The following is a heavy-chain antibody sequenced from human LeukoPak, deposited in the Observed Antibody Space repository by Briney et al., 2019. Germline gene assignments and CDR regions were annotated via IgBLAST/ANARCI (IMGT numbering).Heavy chain of an antibody. D-gene: IGHD3-3*01. V-gene: IGHV4-4*07. CDR1: GGSICSYY. CDR3: ARDFYDFWSGYYTEYYYYYMDV. CDR2: NYTSGSN. Sequence: SETLSLTCTVSGGSICSYYWSWIRQPAGKGLEWIGRNYTSGSNNYNPSNKSRVTMSVDASNNQFSLKLSSVTAADTAVYYWARDFYDFWSGYYTEYYYYYMDVWGKGTTVTVSS. J-gene: IGHJ6*03.